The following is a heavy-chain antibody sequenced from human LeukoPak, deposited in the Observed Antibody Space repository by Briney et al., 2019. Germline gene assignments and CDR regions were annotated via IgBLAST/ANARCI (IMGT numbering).Heavy chain of an antibody. J-gene: IGHJ4*02. CDR3: ARVSTIFGVAFDY. D-gene: IGHD3-3*01. CDR2: IYQSGST. Sequence: PSEALSLTCTVSNYSISSGYYWGWIRQPPGKGLEFIGSIYQSGSTYYNPSLKSRVTISVDTSKNQFSLKLSSVTAVDTAVYYCARVSTIFGVAFDYWGQGTLVTVSS. V-gene: IGHV4-38-2*02. CDR1: NYSISSGYY.